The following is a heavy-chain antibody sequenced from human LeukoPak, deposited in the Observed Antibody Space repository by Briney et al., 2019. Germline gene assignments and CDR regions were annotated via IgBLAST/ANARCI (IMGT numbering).Heavy chain of an antibody. V-gene: IGHV1-24*01. CDR1: GYTLTELS. CDR2: FDPEDGET. D-gene: IGHD3-10*01. J-gene: IGHJ4*02. Sequence: GASVTVSCKVSGYTLTELSMHWVRQAPGKGLEWMGGFDPEDGETIYAQKFQGRVTMTEDTSTDTAYMELSSLRSDDTAVYYCASAQLLWFGELLGTFDYWGQGTLVTVSS. CDR3: ASAQLLWFGELLGTFDY.